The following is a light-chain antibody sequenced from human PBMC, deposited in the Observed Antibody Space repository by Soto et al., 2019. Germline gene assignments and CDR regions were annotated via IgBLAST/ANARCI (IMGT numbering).Light chain of an antibody. Sequence: DIQMTQSPSTLSASVGDRVTFTCRASQSISSWLAWYQQKSGKAPKLLIYDASTLESGVPSRFSASGSGTEFTLTISSLQPDDFATYYCQQYNSYSPLTFGGGNKVEIK. V-gene: IGKV1-5*01. CDR1: QSISSW. CDR2: DAS. CDR3: QQYNSYSPLT. J-gene: IGKJ4*01.